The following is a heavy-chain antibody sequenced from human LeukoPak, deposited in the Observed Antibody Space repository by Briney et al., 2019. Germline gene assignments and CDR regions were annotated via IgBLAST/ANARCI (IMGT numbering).Heavy chain of an antibody. CDR2: IYYSGST. V-gene: IGHV4-59*01. CDR3: ARTYYDYVWGSYRYWDWFDP. J-gene: IGHJ5*02. CDR1: GGSISSYY. Sequence: SETLSLTCTVSGGSISSYYWSWIRQPPGKGLEWIGYIYYSGSTNYNPSLKSRVTISVDTSKNQFSLKLSSVTAADTAVYYCARTYYDYVWGSYRYWDWFDPWGQGTLATVSS. D-gene: IGHD3-16*02.